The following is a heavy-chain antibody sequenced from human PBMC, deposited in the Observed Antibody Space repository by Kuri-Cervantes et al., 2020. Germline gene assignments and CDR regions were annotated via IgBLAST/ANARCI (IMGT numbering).Heavy chain of an antibody. CDR1: GGSVSNYY. CDR3: ASAPAGSAKWLSF. D-gene: IGHD3-22*01. J-gene: IGHJ3*01. CDR2: IYYSGNT. V-gene: IGHV4-59*02. Sequence: SETLSLTCTVSGGSVSNYYWSWIRQSPGEGLESIGYIYYSGNTKYNPSLKSRVTISVDKSKNQFSLKLSSVTDADTAVYYCASAPAGSAKWLSFWGQGTMVTVSS.